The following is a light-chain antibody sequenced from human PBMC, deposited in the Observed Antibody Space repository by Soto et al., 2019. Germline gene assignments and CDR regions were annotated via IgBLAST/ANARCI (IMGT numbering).Light chain of an antibody. J-gene: IGKJ2*03. Sequence: VLTQSPGTLSLSPLERATLSCIASQRVDSTFLAWYQHKAGQAPRLLIYGASSRATGVPDRFNGGGSGTDFTLTISGLAPEDFGVYYCHHYGDSSYSFGQG. CDR3: HHYGDSSYS. CDR2: GAS. CDR1: QRVDSTF. V-gene: IGKV3-20*01.